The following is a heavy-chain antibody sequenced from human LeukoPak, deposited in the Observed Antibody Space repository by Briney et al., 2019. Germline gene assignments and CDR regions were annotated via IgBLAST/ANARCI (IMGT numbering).Heavy chain of an antibody. J-gene: IGHJ4*02. D-gene: IGHD6-19*01. CDR1: GFTFSSYA. Sequence: EGSLRLSCAASGFTFSSYAMHWVRQAPGKGLEWVAVISYDGSNKYYADSVKGRFTISRDNSKNTLYLQMNSLRAEDTAVYYCASGYSSGWYYFDYWGQGTLVTVSS. V-gene: IGHV3-30-3*01. CDR2: ISYDGSNK. CDR3: ASGYSSGWYYFDY.